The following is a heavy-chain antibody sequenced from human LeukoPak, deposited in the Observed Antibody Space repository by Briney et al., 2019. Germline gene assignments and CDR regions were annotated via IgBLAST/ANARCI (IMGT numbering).Heavy chain of an antibody. CDR3: ARGEITARRGVDF. Sequence: GGSLRLSCEASGFTFTNYHMNWVRQAPGKGLEWVSYISGSSSTKYYAASVKGRFTIARDNPKSSLYLRMNSLRAEDTAVYYCARGEITARRGVDFWGQGTLVIVSS. D-gene: IGHD6-6*01. V-gene: IGHV3-48*04. J-gene: IGHJ4*02. CDR1: GFTFTNYH. CDR2: ISGSSSTK.